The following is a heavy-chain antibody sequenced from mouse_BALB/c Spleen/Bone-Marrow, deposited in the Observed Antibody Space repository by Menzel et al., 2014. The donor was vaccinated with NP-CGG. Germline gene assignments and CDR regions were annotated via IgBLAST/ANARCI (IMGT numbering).Heavy chain of an antibody. V-gene: IGHV14-3*02. CDR2: IDPANGNT. J-gene: IGHJ4*01. Sequence: EVQLQQSGAELVKPGASVKLSCTASGFNIKDTYMHWVKQRPEQGLEWIGRIDPANGNTKYDPKFQGKATITADTSSSTAYLQLSSLTSEDTAVYYCARRTRYAMDYWGQGTSVTVSS. D-gene: IGHD3-3*01. CDR1: GFNIKDTY. CDR3: ARRTRYAMDY.